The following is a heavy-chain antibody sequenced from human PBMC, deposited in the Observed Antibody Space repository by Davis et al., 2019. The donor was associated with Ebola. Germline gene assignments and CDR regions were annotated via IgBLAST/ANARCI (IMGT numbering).Heavy chain of an antibody. CDR1: GFTFSSYS. CDR2: ISSSSSTI. J-gene: IGHJ6*03. CDR3: ARVRSTRGYYYYYMDV. D-gene: IGHD2-2*01. V-gene: IGHV3-48*02. Sequence: GESLKISCAASGFTFSSYSMNWVRQAPGKGLEWVSYISSSSSTIYYADSVKGRFTISRDNAKNSLYLQMNSLRDEDTAVYYCARVRSTRGYYYYYMDVWGKGTTVTVSS.